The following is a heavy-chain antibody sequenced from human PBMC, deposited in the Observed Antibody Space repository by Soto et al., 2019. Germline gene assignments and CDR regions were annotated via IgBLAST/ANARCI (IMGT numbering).Heavy chain of an antibody. V-gene: IGHV3-23*01. D-gene: IGHD2-2*01. CDR3: AKWSSTSCYGCPLYYYYMDV. CDR2: ISGSGGST. J-gene: IGHJ6*03. CDR1: GFTFSSYA. Sequence: GGSLRLSCAASGFTFSSYAMSWVRQAPGKGLEWVSAISGSGGSTYYADSVKGRFTISRDNSKNTLYLQMNSLRAEDTAVYYCAKWSSTSCYGCPLYYYYMDVWGKGTTVTVSS.